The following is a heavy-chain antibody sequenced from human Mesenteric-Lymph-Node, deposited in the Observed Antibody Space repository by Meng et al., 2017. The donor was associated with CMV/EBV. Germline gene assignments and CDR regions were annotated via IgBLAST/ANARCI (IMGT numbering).Heavy chain of an antibody. J-gene: IGHJ4*02. CDR3: SRGVTDDH. Sequence: QVQLQQWGAGLLKPSETLSLTCAVYGGSFSGYYWSWIRQPPGKGLEWIGEINHSGTTNYNPSLKSRVTVSLDTSKNQFSLKLSSVTAADTAVYYCSRGVTDDHWGQGTVVTVSS. V-gene: IGHV4-34*01. CDR1: GGSFSGYY. D-gene: IGHD2-21*02. CDR2: INHSGTT.